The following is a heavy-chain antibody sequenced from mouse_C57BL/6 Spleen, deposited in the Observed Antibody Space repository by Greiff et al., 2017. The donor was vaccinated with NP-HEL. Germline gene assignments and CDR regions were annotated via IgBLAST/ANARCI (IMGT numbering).Heavy chain of an antibody. V-gene: IGHV1-63*01. Sequence: QVQLQQSGAELVRPGTSVKMSCKASGYTFTNYWIGWAKQRPGHGLEWIGDIYPGGGYTNYNEKFKGKATLTADKSSSTAYMQFSSLTSEDSAIYYCASAYYSNLYYFDYWGQGTTLTVSS. J-gene: IGHJ2*01. D-gene: IGHD2-5*01. CDR2: IYPGGGYT. CDR3: ASAYYSNLYYFDY. CDR1: GYTFTNYW.